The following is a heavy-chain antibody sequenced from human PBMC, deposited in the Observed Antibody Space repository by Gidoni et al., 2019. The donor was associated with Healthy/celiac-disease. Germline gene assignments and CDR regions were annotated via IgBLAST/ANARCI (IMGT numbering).Heavy chain of an antibody. J-gene: IGHJ5*02. V-gene: IGHV3-23*01. CDR2: ISGSGGST. D-gene: IGHD3-3*01. CDR1: GFTFSSYA. Sequence: EVQLLESGGGLVQPGGSLRLSCAASGFTFSSYAMSWVRQAPGKGLEWVSAISGSGGSTYYADSVKGRFTISRDNSKNTLYLQMNSLRAEDTAVYYCAKDRRLRITIFGVVNLDWFDPWGQGTLVTVSS. CDR3: AKDRRLRITIFGVVNLDWFDP.